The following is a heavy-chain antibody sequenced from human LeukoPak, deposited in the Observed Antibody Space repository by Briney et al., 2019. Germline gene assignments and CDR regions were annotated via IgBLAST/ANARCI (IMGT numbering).Heavy chain of an antibody. CDR2: IYYSGST. CDR1: GGSFSSNSYY. Sequence: SETLSLTCTVSGGSFSSNSYYWGWIRQPPGKGLEWIGYIYYSGSTYYNPSLKSRVTISVDTSKNQFSLKLSSVTAADTAVYYCARGLPDAFDIWGQGTMVTVSS. V-gene: IGHV4-30-4*08. CDR3: ARGLPDAFDI. J-gene: IGHJ3*02.